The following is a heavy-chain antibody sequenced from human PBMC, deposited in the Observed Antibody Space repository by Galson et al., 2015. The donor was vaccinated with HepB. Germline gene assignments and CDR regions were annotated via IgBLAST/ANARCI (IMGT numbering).Heavy chain of an antibody. Sequence: SVKVSCKASGSTFTSYYMHWVRQAPGQGLEWMGIINPSGGSTSYAQKFQGRVTMTRDTSTSTVYMELSSLRSEDTAVYYCARDLVGGSYHDYYYYGMDVWGQGTTVTVSS. CDR1: GSTFTSYY. CDR2: INPSGGST. D-gene: IGHD1-26*01. CDR3: ARDLVGGSYHDYYYYGMDV. J-gene: IGHJ6*02. V-gene: IGHV1-46*01.